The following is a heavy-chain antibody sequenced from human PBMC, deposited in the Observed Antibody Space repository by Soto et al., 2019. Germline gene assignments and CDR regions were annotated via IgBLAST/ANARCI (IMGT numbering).Heavy chain of an antibody. CDR3: ARGRMADAFDI. Sequence: PETLSITCTFSGCSISSYYLSWIRQPPGKGLEWIGYIYYSGSTNYNPSLKSRVTISVDTSKNQFSLKLSSVTAADTAVYYCARGRMADAFDIWGQGTMVTVSS. V-gene: IGHV4-59*01. CDR2: IYYSGST. J-gene: IGHJ3*02. CDR1: GCSISSYY.